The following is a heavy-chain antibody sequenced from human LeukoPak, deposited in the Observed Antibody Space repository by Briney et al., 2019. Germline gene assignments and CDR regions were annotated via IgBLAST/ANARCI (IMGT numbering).Heavy chain of an antibody. Sequence: GGSLRLSCETSGFTFSKHALNWVRQAPGKGLEWVSSISSSGTYIYYADSLKGRFTISRDNAKNTLYLQMNSLRAEDTAVYYCAKPTGGSGWYLDAFDIWGQGTMVTVSS. V-gene: IGHV3-21*04. CDR1: GFTFSKHA. J-gene: IGHJ3*02. D-gene: IGHD6-19*01. CDR2: ISSSGTYI. CDR3: AKPTGGSGWYLDAFDI.